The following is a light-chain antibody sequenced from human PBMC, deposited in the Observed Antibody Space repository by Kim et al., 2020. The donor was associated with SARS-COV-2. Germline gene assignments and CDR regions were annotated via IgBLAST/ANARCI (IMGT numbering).Light chain of an antibody. V-gene: IGLV9-49*01. CDR2: VGTGGIVG. CDR1: SGYSNYK. J-gene: IGLJ1*01. CDR3: GADHGSGSNFVYV. Sequence: QSVLTQPPSASASLGASVTPTCTLSSGYSNYKVDWYQQRPGKGPRFVMRVGTGGIVGSKGDGIPDRFSVLGSGLNRYLTIKNMQEEDESDYHCGADHGSGSNFVYVFGTGTKVTVL.